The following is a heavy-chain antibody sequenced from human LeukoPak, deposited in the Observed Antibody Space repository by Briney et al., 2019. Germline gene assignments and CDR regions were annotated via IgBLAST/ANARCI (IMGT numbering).Heavy chain of an antibody. CDR1: GYTLTELS. Sequence: GASVKVSCKVSGYTLTELSMHWVRQAPGKGLEWMGGFDPEDGETIYAQKFQGRVTMTRDTSTSTVYMELSSLRSEDTAVYYCATQTDYGDYQDAFDIWGQGTMVTVSS. V-gene: IGHV1-24*01. J-gene: IGHJ3*02. D-gene: IGHD4-17*01. CDR2: FDPEDGET. CDR3: ATQTDYGDYQDAFDI.